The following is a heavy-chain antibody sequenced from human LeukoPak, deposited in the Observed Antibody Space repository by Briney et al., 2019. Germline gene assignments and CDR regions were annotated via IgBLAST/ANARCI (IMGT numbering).Heavy chain of an antibody. J-gene: IGHJ5*02. CDR1: GFTFSSYS. D-gene: IGHD6-6*01. Sequence: PGGSLRLSCAASGFTFSSYSMTWVRQAPGKGLEWVSSISSSSSYIYYADSVKGRFTISRDNAKNSLYLQMNSLRAEDTAVYYCAKSIAAWNWFDPWGQGTLVTVPS. CDR3: AKSIAAWNWFDP. V-gene: IGHV3-21*01. CDR2: ISSSSSYI.